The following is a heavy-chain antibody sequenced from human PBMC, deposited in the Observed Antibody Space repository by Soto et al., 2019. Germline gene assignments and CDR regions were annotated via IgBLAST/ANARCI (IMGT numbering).Heavy chain of an antibody. CDR1: GGTFSSYA. J-gene: IGHJ6*04. V-gene: IGHV1-69*13. D-gene: IGHD5-18*01. CDR3: ARDRSVTAMDTSGGMDV. CDR2: IIPIFGTA. Sequence: SVKVSCKASGGTFSSYAISWVRQAPGQGLEWMGGIIPIFGTANYAQKFQGRVTITADESTSTAYMELSSLRSEDTAVYYCARDRSVTAMDTSGGMDVWGKGTTVTVSS.